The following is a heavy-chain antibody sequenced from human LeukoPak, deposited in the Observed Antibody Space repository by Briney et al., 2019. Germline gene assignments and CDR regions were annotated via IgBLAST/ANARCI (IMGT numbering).Heavy chain of an antibody. Sequence: ASVKVSCKASGYTFTSYGISWVRQAPGQGLEWMGWISAYNGNTNYAQKLQGRVTMTTDTSTSTAYMELRSLRSDDTAVYYCARASDYYGSGLLTLTSVAPFDPWGQGTLVTVSS. V-gene: IGHV1-18*01. CDR2: ISAYNGNT. CDR1: GYTFTSYG. CDR3: ARASDYYGSGLLTLTSVAPFDP. D-gene: IGHD3-10*01. J-gene: IGHJ5*02.